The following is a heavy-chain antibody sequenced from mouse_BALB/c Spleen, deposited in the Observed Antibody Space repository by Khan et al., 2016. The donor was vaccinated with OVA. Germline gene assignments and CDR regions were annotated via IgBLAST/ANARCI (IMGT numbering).Heavy chain of an antibody. V-gene: IGHV1-4*01. J-gene: IGHJ2*01. CDR3: ARTHER. CDR2: IIXSSGYT. CDR1: GYTLTSYT. Sequence: QVQLKQSGAELARPGASVKMSCKASGYTLTSYTMHWVKQRPGRVLEWIGYIIXSSGYTKYNQKFKDKATLTADKSSSTAYMQLSSLTSEDSAVYYCARTHERWGQGTTLTVSS.